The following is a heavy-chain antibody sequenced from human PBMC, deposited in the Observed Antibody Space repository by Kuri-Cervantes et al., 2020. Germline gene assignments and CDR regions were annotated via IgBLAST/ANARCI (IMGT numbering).Heavy chain of an antibody. CDR1: GYTFTDYD. V-gene: IGHV1-8*01. Sequence: ASVKVSCKTSGYTFTDYDINWVRQAPGQGLEWMGWMNPNSGNTGYAQKLQGRVTMTTDTSTSTAYMELRSLRSDDTAVYYCAREGKVVTMVRGVYYYYGMDVWGQGTTVTVSS. CDR2: MNPNSGNT. J-gene: IGHJ6*02. CDR3: AREGKVVTMVRGVYYYYGMDV. D-gene: IGHD3-10*01.